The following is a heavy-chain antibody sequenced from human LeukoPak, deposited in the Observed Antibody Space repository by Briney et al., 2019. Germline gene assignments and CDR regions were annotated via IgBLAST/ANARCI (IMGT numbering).Heavy chain of an antibody. Sequence: GSLRLSCAASGFTFSSYAMSWVRQAPGKGLEWVANIKQDGSEKYYVDSVKGRFTISRDNAKNSLYLQMNSLRAEDTAVYYCARDGAAAGIFDYWGQGTLVTVSS. J-gene: IGHJ4*02. CDR3: ARDGAAAGIFDY. D-gene: IGHD6-13*01. V-gene: IGHV3-7*01. CDR1: GFTFSSYA. CDR2: IKQDGSEK.